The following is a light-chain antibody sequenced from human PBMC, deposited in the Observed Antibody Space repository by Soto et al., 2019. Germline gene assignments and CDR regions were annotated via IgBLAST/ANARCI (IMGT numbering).Light chain of an antibody. CDR2: DAS. CDR3: QQYSSSPET. CDR1: QSITRSY. V-gene: IGKV3-20*01. J-gene: IGKJ1*01. Sequence: EIVLTQSPGTLSLSPGERATLSCRASQSITRSYIAWYQQKPGQAPRLLIYDASSRATGIPDRFGGSGSGTDFTLTISRLEPEDFAVYYCQQYSSSPETFGQGTKGGYQ.